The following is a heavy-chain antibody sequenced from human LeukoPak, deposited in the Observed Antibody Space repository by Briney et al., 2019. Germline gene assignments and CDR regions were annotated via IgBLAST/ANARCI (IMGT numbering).Heavy chain of an antibody. CDR1: GFTFSSYS. J-gene: IGHJ4*02. V-gene: IGHV3-21*01. CDR2: ISSSSSYI. D-gene: IGHD3-10*01. Sequence: GGSLRLSCAASGFTFSSYSMNWVRQAPGKGLEWVSSISSSSSYIYYADSVKGRFTISRDNAKNSLYLQMSSLRAEDTAVYYCARSPRSMVRGVITHDYWGQGTLVTVSS. CDR3: ARSPRSMVRGVITHDY.